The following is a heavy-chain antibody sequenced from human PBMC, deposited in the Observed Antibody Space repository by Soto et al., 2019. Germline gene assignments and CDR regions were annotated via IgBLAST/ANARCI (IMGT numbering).Heavy chain of an antibody. Sequence: GASVKVSCKASGYTFTGYYMHWVRQAPGQGLEWMGWINPNSGGTNYAQKFQGWVTMTRDTSISTAYMELSRLRSDDTAVYYCARDLEGISNGYYGMDVWGQGTTVTVSS. D-gene: IGHD6-13*01. CDR1: GYTFTGYY. V-gene: IGHV1-2*04. CDR3: ARDLEGISNGYYGMDV. CDR2: INPNSGGT. J-gene: IGHJ6*02.